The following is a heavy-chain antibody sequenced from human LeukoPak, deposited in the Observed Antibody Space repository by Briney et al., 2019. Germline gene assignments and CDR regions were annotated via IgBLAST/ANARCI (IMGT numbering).Heavy chain of an antibody. CDR1: GYTFSSHG. CDR3: ARVYIAGTGRTYYYGMDV. J-gene: IGHJ6*02. CDR2: ISTYNDNT. V-gene: IGHV1-18*01. Sequence: ASVKVSCKASGYTFSSHGITWVRQAPGQGLEWIGWISTYNDNTHYEQHLQGRVTVTTDSSTSTAYMELRSLSSDDTAVYYCARVYIAGTGRTYYYGMDVWGQGTSVTVSS. D-gene: IGHD1-1*01.